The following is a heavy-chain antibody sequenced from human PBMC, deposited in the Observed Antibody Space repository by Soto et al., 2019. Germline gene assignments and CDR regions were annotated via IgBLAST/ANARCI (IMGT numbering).Heavy chain of an antibody. D-gene: IGHD5-12*01. Sequence: EVQLVESGGGLVQPGESLRLSCEASGFTFSSYWMHWIRQAPGKGLVWVARVSSDGSSTVYANSVTGRLTISRDNAKNTLYLQMNSLSDEDTAVYYCARGLPNFSSFDSWGQGTLVTVSS. J-gene: IGHJ4*02. V-gene: IGHV3-74*01. CDR1: GFTFSSYW. CDR2: VSSDGSST. CDR3: ARGLPNFSSFDS.